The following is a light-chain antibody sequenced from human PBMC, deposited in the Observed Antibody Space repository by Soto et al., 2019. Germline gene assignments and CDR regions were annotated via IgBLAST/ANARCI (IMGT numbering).Light chain of an antibody. CDR2: GAS. V-gene: IGKV3-20*01. J-gene: IGKJ5*01. CDR3: QHYGSSFT. Sequence: EIVLTQSPGTLSLSPGERATLSCRASQSVSSSSFAWYQQKPGQAPRLLIYGASSRATGIPDRFSGSGSGTDFTITIGRLEPEDFAVYYCQHYGSSFTFGQGTRLEIK. CDR1: QSVSSSS.